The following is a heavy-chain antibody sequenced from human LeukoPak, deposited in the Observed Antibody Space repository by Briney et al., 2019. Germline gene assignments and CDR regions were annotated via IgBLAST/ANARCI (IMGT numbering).Heavy chain of an antibody. J-gene: IGHJ2*01. CDR3: ARGLMDYDFWSGYPADWYFDL. CDR2: IYSGGST. D-gene: IGHD3-3*01. CDR1: GFTVSSNY. V-gene: IGHV3-53*01. Sequence: GGSLRLSCAASGFTVSSNYMSWVRQAPGKGLEWVSVIYSGGSTYYADSVKGRFTISRDNSKNTLYLQMNSLRAEDTAVYYCARGLMDYDFWSGYPADWYFDLWGRGTLVTVSS.